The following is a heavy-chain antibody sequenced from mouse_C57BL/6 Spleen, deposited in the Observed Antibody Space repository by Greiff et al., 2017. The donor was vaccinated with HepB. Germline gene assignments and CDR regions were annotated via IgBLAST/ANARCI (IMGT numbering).Heavy chain of an antibody. V-gene: IGHV1-52*01. CDR2: IDPSDSET. CDR3: ARGGNSDYYAMYY. CDR1: GYTFTSYW. J-gene: IGHJ4*01. D-gene: IGHD2-1*01. Sequence: QVQLQQPGAELVRPGSSVKLYCKASGYTFTSYWMNWVKQRPIQGLEWIGNIDPSDSETHYNQKLKEKATLTVDKSSSTAYMQLSSLTSEVSAVYYCARGGNSDYYAMYYWGQGTSVTVSS.